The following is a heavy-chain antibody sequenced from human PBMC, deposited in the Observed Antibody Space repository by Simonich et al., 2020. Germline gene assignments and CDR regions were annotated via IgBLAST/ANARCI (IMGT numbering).Heavy chain of an antibody. CDR3: ARASRGTWWYYYFDY. Sequence: QVQLVQSGAEVKKPGASVKVSCKASGYTFTSYGISWVRQAPGQGLEWMGWISEYNGNTTSAQKLQGRVTMNTDTSTSTAYMELRSLRSDDTAVYYCARASRGTWWYYYFDYWGQGTLVTVSS. CDR1: GYTFTSYG. D-gene: IGHD2-15*01. V-gene: IGHV1-18*01. J-gene: IGHJ4*02. CDR2: ISEYNGNT.